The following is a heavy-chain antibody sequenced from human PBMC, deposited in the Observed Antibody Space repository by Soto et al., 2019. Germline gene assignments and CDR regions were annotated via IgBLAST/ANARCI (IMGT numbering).Heavy chain of an antibody. CDR2: ISYDGSNK. CDR3: ARDPKFLAHLDY. CDR1: GFTFSSYA. Sequence: GGSLRLSCAASGFTFSSYAMHLVRQAPGKGLEWVAVISYDGSNKYYADSVKGRFTISRDNSKNTLYLQMNSLRAEDTAVYYCARDPKFLAHLDYWGQGTLVTVSS. D-gene: IGHD3-9*01. V-gene: IGHV3-30-3*01. J-gene: IGHJ4*02.